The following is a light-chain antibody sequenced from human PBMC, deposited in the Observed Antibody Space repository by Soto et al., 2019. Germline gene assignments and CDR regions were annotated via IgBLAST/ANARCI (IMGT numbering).Light chain of an antibody. V-gene: IGKV3-15*01. J-gene: IGKJ5*01. Sequence: EVVMTQSPAPLSVSPGERVTLACKSSQTISNKLAWYQQKPGQAPRLLIYGASTRATGIPARFSGSGAGTDFILTISRLEPDDFAAYYCQQRSNWPLITFGQGTRLEIK. CDR1: QTISNK. CDR3: QQRSNWPLIT. CDR2: GAS.